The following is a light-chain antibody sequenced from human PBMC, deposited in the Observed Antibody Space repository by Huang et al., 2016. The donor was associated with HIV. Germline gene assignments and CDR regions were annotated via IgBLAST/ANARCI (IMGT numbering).Light chain of an antibody. CDR3: QQYRDWPPYT. Sequence: DIVLTQSPATLSVSPGERATLSCRASQSVGSDLAWYQHRPGQAPRLRIYSASTRATGIPARFSGSGYGTDFILTVSSLQSEDFALYYCQQYRDWPPYTFGQGTKLEIK. V-gene: IGKV3-15*01. J-gene: IGKJ2*01. CDR1: QSVGSD. CDR2: SAS.